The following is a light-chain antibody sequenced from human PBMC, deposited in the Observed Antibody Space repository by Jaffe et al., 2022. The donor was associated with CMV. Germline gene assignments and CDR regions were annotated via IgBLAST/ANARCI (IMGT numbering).Light chain of an antibody. CDR2: EVN. V-gene: IGLV2-23*02. CDR1: SSDVGTYNL. CDR3: CSFAGSPWI. Sequence: QSALTQPASVSGSPGQSITISCTGTSSDVGTYNLVSWYQQHPGKAPKLMIYEVNKRPSGLSNRFSGSKSGNTASLTISGLQAEDEADYYCCSFAGSPWIFGGGTKLTVL. J-gene: IGLJ2*01.